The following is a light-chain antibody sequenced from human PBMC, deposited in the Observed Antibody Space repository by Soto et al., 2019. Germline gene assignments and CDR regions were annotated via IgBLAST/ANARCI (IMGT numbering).Light chain of an antibody. CDR1: QRISSW. CDR3: QQYNSYSPIT. V-gene: IGKV1-5*01. Sequence: DIQMTQSPSTLSASVGDRVTITCRASQRISSWLAWYQQKPGKAPKLLIYDASSLESGVTSRFSGSGSGTEFTLTISSLQPDDFATYYCQQYNSYSPITFGQGKRLEIK. J-gene: IGKJ5*01. CDR2: DAS.